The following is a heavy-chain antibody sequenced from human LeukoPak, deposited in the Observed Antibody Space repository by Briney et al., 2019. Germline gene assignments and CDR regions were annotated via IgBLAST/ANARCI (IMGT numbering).Heavy chain of an antibody. V-gene: IGHV4-39*01. Sequence: SETLSLTCTVSGGSISSSSYYWGWIRQPPGKGLEWIGSIYYSGSTYYNPSLKSRVTISVDTSKNQSSLKLSSVTAADTAVYYRAKSGYCGGDCYYAFDIWGQGTMVTVSS. J-gene: IGHJ3*02. CDR3: AKSGYCGGDCYYAFDI. CDR2: IYYSGST. D-gene: IGHD2-21*02. CDR1: GGSISSSSYY.